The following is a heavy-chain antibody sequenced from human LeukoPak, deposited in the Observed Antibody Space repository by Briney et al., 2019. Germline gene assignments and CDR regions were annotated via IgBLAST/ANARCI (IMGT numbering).Heavy chain of an antibody. Sequence: AASVKVSCKASGGTFSSYAISWVRQAPGQGLEWMGGIIPIFGTANYAQKFQGRVTITTDESTSTAYMELSSLRSEDTAVYYCARRTSTYYYDSSGYYGDYYYYYMDVWGKGTTVTVSS. CDR1: GGTFSSYA. J-gene: IGHJ6*03. CDR2: IIPIFGTA. D-gene: IGHD3-22*01. CDR3: ARRTSTYYYDSSGYYGDYYYYYMDV. V-gene: IGHV1-69*05.